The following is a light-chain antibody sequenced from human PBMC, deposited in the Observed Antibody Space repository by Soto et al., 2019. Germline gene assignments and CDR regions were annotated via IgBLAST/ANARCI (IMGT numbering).Light chain of an antibody. Sequence: DIVLTQSPGTLSLSPGERATLSCRASQRLTNNFLAWFQQKPGLAPTLLIHGASTRASGVPDRFSGGGSGTDFVLTISRLEPEDFAVYYCQQYGRSPFTFGQGTKLQIK. J-gene: IGKJ2*01. CDR1: QRLTNNF. V-gene: IGKV3-20*01. CDR3: QQYGRSPFT. CDR2: GAS.